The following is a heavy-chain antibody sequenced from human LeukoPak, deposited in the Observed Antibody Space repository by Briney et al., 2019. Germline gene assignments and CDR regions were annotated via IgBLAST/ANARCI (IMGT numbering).Heavy chain of an antibody. CDR3: AREEGVVVTGLIDY. CDR2: IYYSGST. CDR1: GGSISSGDYY. Sequence: PSETLSLTCTVSGGSISSGDYYWSWIRQPPGKGLEWIGYIYYSGSTYYNPSLKSRVTISVDTSKNQFSLKLSSVTAADTAVYYCAREEGVVVTGLIDYWGQGTLVTVSS. D-gene: IGHD3-22*01. J-gene: IGHJ4*02. V-gene: IGHV4-30-4*01.